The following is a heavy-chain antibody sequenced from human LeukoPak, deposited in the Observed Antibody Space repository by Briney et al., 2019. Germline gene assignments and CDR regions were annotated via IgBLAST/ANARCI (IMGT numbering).Heavy chain of an antibody. CDR3: AREAIAVNWFDP. D-gene: IGHD6-19*01. CDR2: IYTSGST. J-gene: IGHJ5*02. V-gene: IGHV4-61*02. CDR1: GGSISSGSYY. Sequence: SQTLSLTCTVSGGSISSGSYYWNWIRQPAGKGLEWIGRIYTSGSTNYNPSLKSRVTISVDTSKNQFSLKLSSVTAADTAVYYCAREAIAVNWFDPWGQGTLVTVSS.